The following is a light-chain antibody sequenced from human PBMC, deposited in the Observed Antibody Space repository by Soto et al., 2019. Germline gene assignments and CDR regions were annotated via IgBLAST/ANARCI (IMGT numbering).Light chain of an antibody. CDR3: QQYGSWT. CDR1: QTISSNN. Sequence: EIVLTQSPGTLSVSPGERATLSCRASQTISSNNLAWYQQKPGQAPSLLIYGTSTRATGIPDRFSGSGSGTDFPLTICRLEPEDSAIYYCQQYGSWTFGQGTKVEI. J-gene: IGKJ1*01. CDR2: GTS. V-gene: IGKV3-20*01.